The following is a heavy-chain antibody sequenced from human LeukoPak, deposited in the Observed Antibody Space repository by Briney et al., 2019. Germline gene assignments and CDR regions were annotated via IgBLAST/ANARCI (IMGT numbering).Heavy chain of an antibody. CDR1: GYSISSGYY. Sequence: SETLSLTCTVSGYSISSGYYWGWIRQPPGKGLEWIGSIYHSGSTYYNPSLKSRVTISVDTSMNQFSLKLSSVTAADTAVYYCARIWFGEKFDYWGQGTLVTVSS. CDR2: IYHSGST. D-gene: IGHD3-10*01. V-gene: IGHV4-38-2*02. J-gene: IGHJ4*02. CDR3: ARIWFGEKFDY.